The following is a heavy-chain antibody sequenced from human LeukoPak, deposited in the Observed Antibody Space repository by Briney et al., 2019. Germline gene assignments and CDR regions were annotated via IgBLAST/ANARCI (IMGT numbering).Heavy chain of an antibody. Sequence: GASVKVSCKASGYTFTSYGTSWVRQAPGQGLEWMGWISAYNGNTNYAQKLQGRVTMTTDTSTSTAYMELRSLRSDDTAVYYCARYHASIVVLPAAMLVGTNNWFDPWGQGTLVTVSS. CDR2: ISAYNGNT. J-gene: IGHJ5*02. V-gene: IGHV1-18*01. CDR3: ARYHASIVVLPAAMLVGTNNWFDP. CDR1: GYTFTSYG. D-gene: IGHD2-2*01.